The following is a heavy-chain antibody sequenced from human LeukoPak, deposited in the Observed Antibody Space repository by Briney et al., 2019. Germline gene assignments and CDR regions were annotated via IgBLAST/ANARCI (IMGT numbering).Heavy chain of an antibody. CDR3: ARTFWDKSNGYNNYFDY. Sequence: GGSLRLSCAASGFSFSGYAMHWVRQAPGNGLEWVTVISYDGSAKYYSDSVKGRFTISRDNYKNTLYLQMNSLRAEDTAVYYCARTFWDKSNGYNNYFDYWGQGSLVTVSS. D-gene: IGHD5-24*01. V-gene: IGHV3-30*04. J-gene: IGHJ4*02. CDR2: ISYDGSAK. CDR1: GFSFSGYA.